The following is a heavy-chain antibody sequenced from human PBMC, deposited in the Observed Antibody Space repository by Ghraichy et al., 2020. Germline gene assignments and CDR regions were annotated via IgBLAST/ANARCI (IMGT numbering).Heavy chain of an antibody. V-gene: IGHV4-59*01. CDR3: ARDGYGDYETYFQH. CDR2: IYYSGST. J-gene: IGHJ1*01. Sequence: SETLSLTCTVSGGSISSYYWSWIRQPPGKGLEWIGYIYYSGSTNYNPSLKSRVTISVDTSKNQFSLKLSSVTAADTAVYYCARDGYGDYETYFQHWGQGTLVTVSS. D-gene: IGHD4-17*01. CDR1: GGSISSYY.